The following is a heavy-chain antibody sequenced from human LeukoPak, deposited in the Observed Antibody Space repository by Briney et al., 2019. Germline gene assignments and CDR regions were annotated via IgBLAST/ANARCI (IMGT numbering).Heavy chain of an antibody. CDR2: ISYQGRNK. CDR3: ARGSHRIDYSSSAAFDP. Sequence: PGRSLRLSCAASGFTFSSYAMHWVRQAPGKWLQWVAVISYQGRNKNYEDSVKGRFTISRDNSKNTLYLQMNSLKSEDTAAYYCARGSHRIDYSSSAAFDPWGQGTLVTVSS. V-gene: IGHV3-30*04. J-gene: IGHJ5*02. CDR1: GFTFSSYA. D-gene: IGHD6-6*01.